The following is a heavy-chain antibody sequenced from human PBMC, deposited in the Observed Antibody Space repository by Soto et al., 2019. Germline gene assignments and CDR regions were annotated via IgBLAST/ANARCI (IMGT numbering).Heavy chain of an antibody. D-gene: IGHD6-6*01. CDR3: ASRRYVEYSSSSAYFDY. V-gene: IGHV1-2*02. Sequence: AASVKVSCKASGYTFTGYYMHWVRQAPGQGLEWMGWINPNSGGTNYAQKFQGRVTMTRDTSISTAYMELSRLRSDDTAVYYCASRRYVEYSSSSAYFDYWGQGTLVTVSS. CDR2: INPNSGGT. CDR1: GYTFTGYY. J-gene: IGHJ4*02.